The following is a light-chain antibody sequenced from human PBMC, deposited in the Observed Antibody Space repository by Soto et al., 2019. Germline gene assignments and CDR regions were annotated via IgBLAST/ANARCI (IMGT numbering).Light chain of an antibody. CDR2: AAS. CDR1: QSISSY. Sequence: DIQMTQSPSSLSASVGDRVTITCRASQSISSYLNWYQQKPGKAPKLLIYAASSLQSGVPSRFSGSGSGTDFTLTIGSLQPEDSATYYCLQHDSFPYTFGQGTRLEI. J-gene: IGKJ2*01. CDR3: LQHDSFPYT. V-gene: IGKV1-39*01.